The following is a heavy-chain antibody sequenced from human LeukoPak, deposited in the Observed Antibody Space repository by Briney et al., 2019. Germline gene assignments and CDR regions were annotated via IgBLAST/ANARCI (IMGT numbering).Heavy chain of an antibody. J-gene: IGHJ4*02. CDR2: INPNSGGT. V-gene: IGHV1-2*02. D-gene: IGHD6-25*01. CDR1: GYTFTGYY. Sequence: ASVTVSCKASGYTFTGYYMHWVRQAPGQGLEWMGWINPNSGGTNYAQKLQGRVTMTRDTSISTAYMELSRLRSDDTAVYYCASIPFPRLGIDYWGQGTLVTVSS. CDR3: ASIPFPRLGIDY.